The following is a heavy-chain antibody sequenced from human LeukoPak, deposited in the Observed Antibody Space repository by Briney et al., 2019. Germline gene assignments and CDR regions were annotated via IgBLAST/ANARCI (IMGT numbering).Heavy chain of an antibody. CDR3: ARVQGYSGYDYLDY. CDR2: ISYDGSNK. V-gene: IGHV3-30-3*01. D-gene: IGHD5-12*01. J-gene: IGHJ4*02. CDR1: GFTFSSYA. Sequence: GRSLRLSCAASGFTFSSYAMHWVRQAPGKGLEWVAVISYDGSNKYYADSVKGRFTISRDNSKNTLYLQMNSLRAEDTAVYYCARVQGYSGYDYLDYWGQGTLVTVSS.